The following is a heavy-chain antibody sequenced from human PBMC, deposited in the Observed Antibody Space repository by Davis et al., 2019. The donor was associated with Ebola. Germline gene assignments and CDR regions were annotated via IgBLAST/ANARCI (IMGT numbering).Heavy chain of an antibody. V-gene: IGHV4-34*01. CDR1: GGSFSGYY. CDR2: INHSGST. CDR3: ARATVTIFPYYYYYMDV. Sequence: PSETLSLTCAVYGGSFSGYYWSWIRQPPGKGLEWIGEINHSGSTYYNPSLKSRVSISVDTSKNQFSLKVKSVTAADTAVYYCARATVTIFPYYYYYMDVWGKGTTVTVSS. D-gene: IGHD3-3*01. J-gene: IGHJ6*03.